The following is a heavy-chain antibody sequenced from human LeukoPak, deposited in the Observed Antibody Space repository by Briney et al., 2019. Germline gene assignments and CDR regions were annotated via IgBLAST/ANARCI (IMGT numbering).Heavy chain of an antibody. CDR2: INPNSGGT. Sequence: ASVKVSCKASGYTFTGYYMHWVRQAPGQGLEWMGWINPNSGGTNYAQKFQGRVTMTRDTSISTAYMELSRLRSEDTAVYYCARAKYSSSSYMDWFDPWGQGTLVTVSS. J-gene: IGHJ5*02. CDR1: GYTFTGYY. CDR3: ARAKYSSSSYMDWFDP. V-gene: IGHV1-2*02. D-gene: IGHD6-6*01.